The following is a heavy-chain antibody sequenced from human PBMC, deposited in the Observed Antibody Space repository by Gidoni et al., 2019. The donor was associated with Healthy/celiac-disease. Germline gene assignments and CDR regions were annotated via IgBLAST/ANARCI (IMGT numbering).Heavy chain of an antibody. J-gene: IGHJ4*02. CDR2: IRYDGSNK. V-gene: IGHV3-30*02. CDR1: GFTFSSYG. CDR3: AKPDGREDHYDFWSGYPDSFDY. D-gene: IGHD3-3*01. Sequence: QVQLVESGGGVVQPGGSLRLSCAASGFTFSSYGMHWVRQAPGKGLEWGAFIRYDGSNKYYADSVKGRFTISRDNSKNTLYLQMNSLRAEDTAVYYCAKPDGREDHYDFWSGYPDSFDYWGQGTLVTVSS.